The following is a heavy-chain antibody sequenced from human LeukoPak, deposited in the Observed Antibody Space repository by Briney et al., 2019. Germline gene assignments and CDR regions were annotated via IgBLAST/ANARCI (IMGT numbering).Heavy chain of an antibody. V-gene: IGHV4-30-2*01. CDR1: GGSISSGGYS. CDR3: ARDRQPLLYEDSFDI. Sequence: PSETLSLTCAVSGGSISSGGYSWSWIRQPPGKGLEWIGYIYHSGSTYYNPSLKSRVTISVDRSKNQFSLKLSSVTAADTAVYYCARDRQPLLYEDSFDIWGQGTMVTVSS. D-gene: IGHD2-2*02. CDR2: IYHSGST. J-gene: IGHJ3*02.